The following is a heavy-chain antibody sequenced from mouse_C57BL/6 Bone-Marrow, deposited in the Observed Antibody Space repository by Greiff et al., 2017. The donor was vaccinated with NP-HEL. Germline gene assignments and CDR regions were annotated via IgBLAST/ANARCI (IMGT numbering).Heavy chain of an antibody. CDR2: INPYNGGT. Sequence: VHVKQSGPVLVKPGASVKMSCKASGYTFTDYYMNWVKQSHGKSLEWIGVINPYNGGTSYNQKFKGKATLTVDKSSSTAYMELNSLTSEDSAVYYCARSTYYYGSSSAWFAYWGQGTLVTVSA. V-gene: IGHV1-19*01. CDR3: ARSTYYYGSSSAWFAY. J-gene: IGHJ3*01. CDR1: GYTFTDYY. D-gene: IGHD1-1*01.